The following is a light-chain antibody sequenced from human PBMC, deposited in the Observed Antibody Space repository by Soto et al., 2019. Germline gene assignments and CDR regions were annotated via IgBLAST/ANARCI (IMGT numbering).Light chain of an antibody. V-gene: IGKV3-15*01. Sequence: ELVLTQSPATLSVSPGEGATLSCRASQSISHNLVWYQQEPGQAPRLLIYAASTRASGIPARFSGSGSGTEFTLTISSLQSEDFAVYYCQLYNNWPLLYTFGQGTRLEIK. CDR2: AAS. CDR3: QLYNNWPLLYT. CDR1: QSISHN. J-gene: IGKJ2*01.